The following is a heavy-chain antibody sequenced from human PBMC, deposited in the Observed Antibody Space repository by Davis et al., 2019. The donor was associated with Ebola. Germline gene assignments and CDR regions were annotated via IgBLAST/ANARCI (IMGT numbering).Heavy chain of an antibody. V-gene: IGHV3-21*01. CDR2: ISSSSSYI. CDR3: ARDRPLDFFFGDYYGMDV. Sequence: GGSLRLSCAASGFTFSRYSMNWVRQAPGKGLEWVSSISSSSSYIYYADSAKGRFTISRDNAKNSLYLQMNSLRAEDTAVYYCARDRPLDFFFGDYYGMDVWGQGTTVTVSS. J-gene: IGHJ6*02. D-gene: IGHD3-16*01. CDR1: GFTFSRYS.